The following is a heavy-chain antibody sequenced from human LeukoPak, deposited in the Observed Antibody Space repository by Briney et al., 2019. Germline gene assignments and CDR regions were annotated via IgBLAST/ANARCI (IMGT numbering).Heavy chain of an antibody. D-gene: IGHD3-22*01. CDR2: ISQSGNI. CDR3: ARSPLAFYDSSGYPRVWFDP. CDR1: GDSISSGGYS. Sequence: SQTLSLTCTVSGDSISSGGYSWSWIRQPPGKGLEWIGYIYHIGYISQSGNIYQNPSLKSRVTVSLDTSRNQFSLKLSSVTAADTAVYYCARSPLAFYDSSGYPRVWFDPWGQGTLVTVSS. V-gene: IGHV4-30-2*01. J-gene: IGHJ5*02.